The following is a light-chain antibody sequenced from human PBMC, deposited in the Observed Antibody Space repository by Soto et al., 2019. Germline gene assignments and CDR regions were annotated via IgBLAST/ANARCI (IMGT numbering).Light chain of an antibody. CDR3: HQGYSSPYT. Sequence: DIQMTQSPSSLSASVGDRVTITCRASQSISKYLNWYQQKPGKAPKLVISVTSNLLSGVPSRFSGSGSGTDFTLAINTLQPEDFATSYCHQGYSSPYTFGQGTKLEI. J-gene: IGKJ2*01. CDR1: QSISKY. V-gene: IGKV1-39*01. CDR2: VTS.